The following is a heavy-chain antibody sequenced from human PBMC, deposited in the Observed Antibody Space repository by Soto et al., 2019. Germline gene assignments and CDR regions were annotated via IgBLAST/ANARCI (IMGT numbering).Heavy chain of an antibody. CDR3: ARDTWGKDYKTLDS. V-gene: IGHV3-33*01. D-gene: IGHD4-4*01. Sequence: QVQLVESGGGVVQPGRSLRLSCAVSGFSLSSKTIHWVRQAPGKGPEWVAVMWYDGSREFYVESVRGRFSISVDFSKDTVYLQMNSLRGEDTAVYYCARDTWGKDYKTLDSWGQGTRVTVSS. CDR2: MWYDGSRE. J-gene: IGHJ4*02. CDR1: GFSLSSKT.